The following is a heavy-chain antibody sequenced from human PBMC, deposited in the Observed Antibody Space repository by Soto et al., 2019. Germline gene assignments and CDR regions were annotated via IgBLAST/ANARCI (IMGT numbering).Heavy chain of an antibody. CDR1: GGSVNSDFYY. CDR3: AREYSNSPEAFDY. J-gene: IGHJ4*02. D-gene: IGHD6-6*01. CDR2: IYYTGST. Sequence: QVQLQESGPGLVKPSETLSLTCTVSGGSVNSDFYYWSWIRQPPGQGLEWIGYIYYTGSTNYNPSLKSRVTISLDTSRNQFSLKLSSVTAADTAVFYCAREYSNSPEAFDYWGQGALVTVSS. V-gene: IGHV4-61*01.